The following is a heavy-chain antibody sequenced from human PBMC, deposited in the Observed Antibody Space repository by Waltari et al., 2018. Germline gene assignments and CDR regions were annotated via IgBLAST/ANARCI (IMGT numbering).Heavy chain of an antibody. J-gene: IGHJ3*02. Sequence: VQLVESGGGLIQPGGSLRLSCAASGFTVSSNYMSWVRQAPGKGLEWIGEINHSGSTNYNPSLKSRVTISVDTSKNQFSLKLSSVTAADTAVYYCARAWISLILGATSAFDIWGQGTMVTVS. CDR3: ARAWISLILGATSAFDI. CDR2: INHSGST. V-gene: IGHV4-34*01. D-gene: IGHD1-26*01. CDR1: GFTVSSNY.